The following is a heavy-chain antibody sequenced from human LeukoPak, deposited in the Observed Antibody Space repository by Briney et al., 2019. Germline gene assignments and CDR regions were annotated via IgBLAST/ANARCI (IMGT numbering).Heavy chain of an antibody. V-gene: IGHV1-18*01. Sequence: ASVKVSCKASGYTFTSYGISWVRQAPGQGLEWMGWISAYNGNTNYAQKLQGRVTMTTDTSTSTAYMELRSLRSDDTAVYYRARVGIYCSSTSCYASDFDYWGQGTLVTVSS. CDR3: ARVGIYCSSTSCYASDFDY. CDR2: ISAYNGNT. J-gene: IGHJ4*02. CDR1: GYTFTSYG. D-gene: IGHD2-2*01.